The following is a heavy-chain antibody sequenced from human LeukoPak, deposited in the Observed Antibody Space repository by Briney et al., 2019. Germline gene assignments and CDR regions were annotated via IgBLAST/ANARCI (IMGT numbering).Heavy chain of an antibody. V-gene: IGHV3-30*03. Sequence: GGSLRLSCEASGLTFSSYGMHWVRQAPGKGLEWVAVISYDGTNKDYADSVKGRFTISRDNSKNTLYLQMNSLGAEDTAVYYCASPAVWGELSLRYWGQGTLVTVSS. J-gene: IGHJ4*02. D-gene: IGHD3-16*02. CDR2: ISYDGTNK. CDR3: ASPAVWGELSLRY. CDR1: GLTFSSYG.